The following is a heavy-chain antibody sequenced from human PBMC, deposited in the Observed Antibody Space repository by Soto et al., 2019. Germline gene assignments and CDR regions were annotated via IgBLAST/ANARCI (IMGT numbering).Heavy chain of an antibody. D-gene: IGHD2-2*01. V-gene: IGHV3-33*01. CDR3: ARGTEDSAN. CDR1: GFPFSDSG. CDR2: LWYDGSNK. J-gene: IGHJ1*01. Sequence: GALRLSCAASGFPFSDSGMHWFRQAPGKGLEGVAVLWYDGSNKYYADSGKGRFTISRDHSNNTLYMQMNSLRPQDTAVYYCARGTEDSANWGQGTLVTVSS.